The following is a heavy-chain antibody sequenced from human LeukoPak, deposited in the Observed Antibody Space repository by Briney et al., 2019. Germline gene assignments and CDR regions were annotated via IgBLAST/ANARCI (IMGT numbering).Heavy chain of an antibody. J-gene: IGHJ5*02. Sequence: PSETLSLTCAVYGGSFSGYYWSWIRQPPGKGLEWIEEINHIGSTNYNPSLKSRVTISVDTSKNQSSLNLSSVTAADTAVYYCARKNPRTNIVGAVPRYWFDPWGQGTLVTVSS. V-gene: IGHV4-34*01. CDR1: GGSFSGYY. CDR3: ARKNPRTNIVGAVPRYWFDP. D-gene: IGHD1-26*01. CDR2: INHIGST.